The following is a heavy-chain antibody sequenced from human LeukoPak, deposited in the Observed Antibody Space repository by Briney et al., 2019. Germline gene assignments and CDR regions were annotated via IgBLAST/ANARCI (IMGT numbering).Heavy chain of an antibody. V-gene: IGHV4-61*02. CDR3: ARVLRYFDWADAFDI. Sequence: PSQTLSLTCTVSGGSISSGSYYWSWIRQPAGKGLEWIGRIYTSGSTNYNPSLKSRVTISVDTSKNQFSLKLSSVTAADTAVYYCARVLRYFDWADAFDIWGQGTMVTVSS. CDR2: IYTSGST. CDR1: GGSISSGSYY. D-gene: IGHD3-9*01. J-gene: IGHJ3*02.